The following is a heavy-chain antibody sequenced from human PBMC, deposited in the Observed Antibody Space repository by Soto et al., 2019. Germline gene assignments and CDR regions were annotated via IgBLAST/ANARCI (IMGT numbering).Heavy chain of an antibody. J-gene: IGHJ4*02. D-gene: IGHD5-12*01. CDR2: ISSSSSTI. V-gene: IGHV3-48*01. CDR3: ARDNPIGYGDC. Sequence: EVQLVESGGGLVQPGGSLRLSCAASGFTVSSHSMNWVRQAPGKGLEWVSYISSSSSTIYYADSVKGRFTISRDNAKNSLSLQMNSLRAEDTAVYYCARDNPIGYGDCWGQGTLVTVSS. CDR1: GFTVSSHS.